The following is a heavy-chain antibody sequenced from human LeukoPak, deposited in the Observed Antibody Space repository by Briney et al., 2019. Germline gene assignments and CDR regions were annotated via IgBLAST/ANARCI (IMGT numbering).Heavy chain of an antibody. J-gene: IGHJ3*02. CDR2: ISSSSSYI. CDR1: GFTFGSYS. V-gene: IGHV3-21*01. D-gene: IGHD1-26*01. Sequence: GGSLRLSCAASGFTFGSYSMNWVRQAPGKGLEWVSSISSSSSYIYYADSVKGRFTISRDNAKNSLYLQMNSLRAEDTAVYYCARDGNLYSGSYEAYAFDIWGQGTMVTVSS. CDR3: ARDGNLYSGSYEAYAFDI.